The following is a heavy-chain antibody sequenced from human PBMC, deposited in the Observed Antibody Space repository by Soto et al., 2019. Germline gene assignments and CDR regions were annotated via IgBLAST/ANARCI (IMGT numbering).Heavy chain of an antibody. D-gene: IGHD3-3*01. J-gene: IGHJ4*02. CDR2: IIPIFGTA. V-gene: IGHV1-69*01. Sequence: QVQLVQSGAEVKKPGSSVKVSCKASGGTFSSYAISWVRQAPGQGLEWMGGIIPIFGTANYAQKFQGRVTLTADESTSTAYMELSSLRSEDTAVYYCARTMYYDFWSGYSILAYWGQGTLVTVSS. CDR1: GGTFSSYA. CDR3: ARTMYYDFWSGYSILAY.